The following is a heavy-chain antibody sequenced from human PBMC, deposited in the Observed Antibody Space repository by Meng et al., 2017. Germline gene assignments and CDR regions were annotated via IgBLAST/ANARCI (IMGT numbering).Heavy chain of an antibody. Sequence: HVRLHESGPGLVKPSGTLSLPCAVSGGSISSSNWWSWVRQPPGKGLEWIGEIYHSGSTNYNPSLKSRVTISVDKSKNQFSLKLSSVTAADTAVYYCARIGDWGSTRYFDYWGQGTLVTVSS. CDR2: IYHSGST. J-gene: IGHJ4*02. CDR3: ARIGDWGSTRYFDY. D-gene: IGHD7-27*01. V-gene: IGHV4-4*02. CDR1: GGSISSSNW.